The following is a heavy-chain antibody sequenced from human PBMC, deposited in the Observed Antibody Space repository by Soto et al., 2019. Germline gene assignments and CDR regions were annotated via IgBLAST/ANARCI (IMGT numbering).Heavy chain of an antibody. J-gene: IGHJ6*02. CDR1: GGTFGSYT. CDR3: AREEVTTPYYYYGMDV. V-gene: IGHV1-69*04. CDR2: IIPILGIA. D-gene: IGHD4-17*01. Sequence: GASVKVSCKASGGTFGSYTISWVRQAPGQGLEWMGRIIPILGIANYAQKFQGRVTITTDTSTSTAYMELRSLRSDDTAVYYCAREEVTTPYYYYGMDVWGQGTTVTVSS.